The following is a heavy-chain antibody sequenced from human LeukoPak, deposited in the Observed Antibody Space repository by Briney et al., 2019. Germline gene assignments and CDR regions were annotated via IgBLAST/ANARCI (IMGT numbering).Heavy chain of an antibody. Sequence: GGSLRLSCAASGFAFSSYSMNWVRQAPGKGLEWVSFISSSRSYIYYADSVKGRFTISRDNAKNSLYLQMNSLRAEDTAVYYCARFIAAPYYFDYWGRGTLVTVSS. CDR3: ARFIAAPYYFDY. J-gene: IGHJ4*02. D-gene: IGHD6-13*01. CDR2: ISSSRSYI. CDR1: GFAFSSYS. V-gene: IGHV3-21*01.